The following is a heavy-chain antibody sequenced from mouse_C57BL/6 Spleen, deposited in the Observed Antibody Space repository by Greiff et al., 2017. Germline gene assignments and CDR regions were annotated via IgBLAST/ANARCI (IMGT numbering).Heavy chain of an antibody. J-gene: IGHJ1*03. CDR1: GYAFSSSW. V-gene: IGHV1-82*01. Sequence: QVQLKQSGPELVKPGASVKISCKASGYAFSSSWMNWVKQRPGKGLEWIGRIYPGDGDTNYNGKFKGKATLTADKSSSTAYMQLSSLTSEDSAVYFCAREERDWYFDVWGTGTTVTVSS. CDR3: AREERDWYFDV. CDR2: IYPGDGDT.